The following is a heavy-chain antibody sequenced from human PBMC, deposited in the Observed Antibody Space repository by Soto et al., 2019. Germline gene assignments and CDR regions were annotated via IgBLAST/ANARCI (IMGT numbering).Heavy chain of an antibody. Sequence: LSLTCAVSGVSISSGNWWTWVRQTPQRGLEYIGEIFHDGTANYYPSFERRVAISVDTSKNQFSLKLTSVTAADTAIYFCARLVYDTRLNYMYFDFWGQGALVTVS. J-gene: IGHJ4*02. D-gene: IGHD2-8*01. CDR1: GVSISSGNW. CDR3: ARLVYDTRLNYMYFDF. V-gene: IGHV4-4*01. CDR2: IFHDGTA.